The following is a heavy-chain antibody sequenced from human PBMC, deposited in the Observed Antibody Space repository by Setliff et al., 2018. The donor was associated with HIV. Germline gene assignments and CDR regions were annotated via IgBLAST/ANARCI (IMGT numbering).Heavy chain of an antibody. D-gene: IGHD5-18*01. CDR2: IYYSGST. V-gene: IGHV4-39*01. CDR3: ARRQQLWSLYAFDI. CDR1: GGSISSSSYY. J-gene: IGHJ3*02. Sequence: KPSETLSLTCTVSGGSISSSSYYWGWIRQPPGKGLEWIGSIYYSGSTYYNPSLKSRVTISVDTSKNQFSLKLSSVTAADTAVYYCARRQQLWSLYAFDIWGQGTMVTVSS.